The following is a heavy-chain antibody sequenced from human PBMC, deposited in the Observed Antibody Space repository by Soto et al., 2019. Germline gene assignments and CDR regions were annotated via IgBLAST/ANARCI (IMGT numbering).Heavy chain of an antibody. D-gene: IGHD2-2*01. J-gene: IGHJ4*02. CDR3: ERGYCSSIGCSHYFDY. CDR1: GYTFTGNY. V-gene: IGHV1-2*02. Sequence: ASVKVSCKASGYTFTGNYMHWVRQAPGQGLEWMALINPTTGDTKYAQKFQGRVTMTWDTAISTAYMELSRLRSDDTAIYFCERGYCSSIGCSHYFDYWGQRTLVTVSS. CDR2: INPTTGDT.